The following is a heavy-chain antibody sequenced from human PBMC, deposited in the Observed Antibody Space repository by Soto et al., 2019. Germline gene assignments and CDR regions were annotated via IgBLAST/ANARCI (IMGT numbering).Heavy chain of an antibody. CDR2: IYSGGST. CDR1: GFTVSSNY. J-gene: IGHJ5*02. Sequence: GGSLRLSCAASGFTVSSNYMSWVRQAPGKGLEWVSVIYSGGSTYYADSVKGRFTISRYNSKNTLYLQMNSLRAEDTAVYYCAKDSASSGWYEDWFDPWGQGTLVTVSS. D-gene: IGHD6-19*01. V-gene: IGHV3-66*01. CDR3: AKDSASSGWYEDWFDP.